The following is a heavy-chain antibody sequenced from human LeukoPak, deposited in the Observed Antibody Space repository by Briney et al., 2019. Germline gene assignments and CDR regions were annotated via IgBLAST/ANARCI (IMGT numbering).Heavy chain of an antibody. V-gene: IGHV3-11*01. CDR1: GFTFSDYY. J-gene: IGHJ4*02. D-gene: IGHD3-22*01. CDR3: ARDLRDYYDSSEGY. Sequence: GGSLRLSCAASGFTFSDYYMSWIRQAPGKGLEWVSYVSSGSSTIYYADSVKGRFTISRDNSKNTLYLQMNSLRAEDTAVYYCARDLRDYYDSSEGYWGQGTLVTVSS. CDR2: VSSGSSTI.